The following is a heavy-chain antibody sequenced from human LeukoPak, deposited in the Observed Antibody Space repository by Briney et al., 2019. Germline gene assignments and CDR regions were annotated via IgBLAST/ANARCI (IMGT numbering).Heavy chain of an antibody. J-gene: IGHJ6*03. V-gene: IGHV4-34*01. CDR3: ARALRQQLVPYYYYYMDV. Sequence: PSETLSLTCAVYGGSFSGYYWSWIRQPPGKGLEWIGEINHSGSTNYNPSLKSRVTISVDTSKNQFSLKLSSVTAADTAVYYCARALRQQLVPYYYYYMDVWGKGTTVTVSS. CDR2: INHSGST. CDR1: GGSFSGYY. D-gene: IGHD6-13*01.